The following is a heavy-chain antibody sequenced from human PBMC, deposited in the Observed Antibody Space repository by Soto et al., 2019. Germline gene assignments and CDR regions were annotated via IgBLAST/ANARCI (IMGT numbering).Heavy chain of an antibody. CDR1: GGSISSGGYY. J-gene: IGHJ6*02. CDR3: ASRGYSYGFSLGMDV. Sequence: PSETLSLTCTVSGGSISSGGYYWSWIRQHPGKGLEWIGYIYYSGSTYYNPSLKSRVTISVDTSKNQFYLKLSSVTAADTAVYYCASRGYSYGFSLGMDVWGQGTTVT. CDR2: IYYSGST. D-gene: IGHD5-18*01. V-gene: IGHV4-31*03.